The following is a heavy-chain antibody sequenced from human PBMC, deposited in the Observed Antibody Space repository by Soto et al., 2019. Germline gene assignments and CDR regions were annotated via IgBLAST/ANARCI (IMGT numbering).Heavy chain of an antibody. J-gene: IGHJ4*02. CDR1: GDSVSSNSAA. V-gene: IGHV6-1*01. CDR3: AREQQWLVELDY. CDR2: TYYRSKWYN. Sequence: SQTLSLTCAISGDSVSSNSAAWNSIRQSPSRGLEWLGRTYYRSKWYNDYAVSVKRRITINPDTSKNQFSLQLNSVTPEDTAVYYCAREQQWLVELDYWGQGTLVTVSS. D-gene: IGHD6-19*01.